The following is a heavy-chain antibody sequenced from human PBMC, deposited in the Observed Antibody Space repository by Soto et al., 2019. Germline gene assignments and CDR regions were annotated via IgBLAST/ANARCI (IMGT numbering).Heavy chain of an antibody. CDR2: ISGSGGST. V-gene: IGHV3-23*01. CDR1: GFTFSSYA. CDR3: AKDTPPSMVRGVRYFDY. Sequence: GGSLRLSCAASGFTFSSYAMSWVRQAPGKGLEWVSAISGSGGSTYYADSVKGRFTISRDNSKNTLYLQMNSLRAEDTAVYYCAKDTPPSMVRGVRYFDYWGQGTLVTVSS. D-gene: IGHD3-10*01. J-gene: IGHJ4*02.